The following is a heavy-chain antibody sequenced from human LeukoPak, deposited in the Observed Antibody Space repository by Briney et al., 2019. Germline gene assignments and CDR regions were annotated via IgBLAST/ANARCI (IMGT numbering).Heavy chain of an antibody. D-gene: IGHD3-10*01. CDR3: ARDKGPGLTGWFDP. CDR1: GFTFSSYG. J-gene: IGHJ5*02. CDR2: IWYGGSNK. Sequence: GGSLRLSCAASGFTFSSYGMHWVRQAPGKGLEWVAVIWYGGSNKYYADSVKGRFTISRDNSKNTLYLQMNSLRAEDTAVYYCARDKGPGLTGWFDPWGQGTLVAVSS. V-gene: IGHV3-33*08.